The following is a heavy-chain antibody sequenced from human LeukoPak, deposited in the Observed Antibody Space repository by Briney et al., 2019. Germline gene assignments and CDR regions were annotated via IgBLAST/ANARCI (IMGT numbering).Heavy chain of an antibody. CDR1: GYTFTGYY. Sequence: ASVKVSCKASGYTFTGYYMHWVRQAPGQGLEWMGWINPNSGGTNYAQKFQGRVTMTRDTSISTAYMELSRLRSDDTAVCYCARRTYGSGSYYFDYWGQGTLVTVSS. CDR2: INPNSGGT. D-gene: IGHD3-10*01. CDR3: ARRTYGSGSYYFDY. V-gene: IGHV1-2*02. J-gene: IGHJ4*02.